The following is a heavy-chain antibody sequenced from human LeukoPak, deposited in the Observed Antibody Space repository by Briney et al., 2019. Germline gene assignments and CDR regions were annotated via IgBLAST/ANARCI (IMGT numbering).Heavy chain of an antibody. CDR2: IRSKAYGGTT. D-gene: IGHD2-2*01. Sequence: PGGSLRLSCTASGFTFGDYAMSWFRQAPGKGLEWVGFIRSKAYGGTTEYAASVKGRFTISRDDSKSIAYLQMNSLKTEDTAVYYCTRVMCSSISCYAVADYWGQGTLVTVSS. CDR1: GFTFGDYA. V-gene: IGHV3-49*03. CDR3: TRVMCSSISCYAVADY. J-gene: IGHJ4*02.